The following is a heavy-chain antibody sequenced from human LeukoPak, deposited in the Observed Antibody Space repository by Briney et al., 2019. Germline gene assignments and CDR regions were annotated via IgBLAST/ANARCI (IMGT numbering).Heavy chain of an antibody. J-gene: IGHJ4*02. V-gene: IGHV5-10-1*01. D-gene: IGHD6-19*01. Sequence: GECLKISCKGSGYSFTSYWISWVRQMPGKGLEWMGRIDPSDSYTNYSPSFQGHVTISADKSISTAYLQWSSLKASDTAMYYCARSGYSSGFLDYWGQGTLVTVSS. CDR2: IDPSDSYT. CDR1: GYSFTSYW. CDR3: ARSGYSSGFLDY.